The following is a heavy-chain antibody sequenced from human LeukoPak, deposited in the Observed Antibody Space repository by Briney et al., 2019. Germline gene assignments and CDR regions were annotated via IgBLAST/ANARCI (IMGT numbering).Heavy chain of an antibody. J-gene: IGHJ1*01. Sequence: SETLSLTCAVYGGSFSGYYWSWIRQPPGKGLEWIGEINHSGSTHYNPSLKSRVTISVDTSKNQFSLKLSSVTAADTAVYYCARGRRGITMVRGVIGYFQHWGQGTLVTVSS. CDR3: ARGRRGITMVRGVIGYFQH. CDR2: INHSGST. V-gene: IGHV4-34*01. D-gene: IGHD3-10*01. CDR1: GGSFSGYY.